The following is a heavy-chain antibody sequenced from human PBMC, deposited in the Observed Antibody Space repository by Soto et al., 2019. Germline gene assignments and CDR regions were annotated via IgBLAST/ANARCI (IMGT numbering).Heavy chain of an antibody. V-gene: IGHV1-18*01. J-gene: IGHJ2*01. CDR3: ACDLHSGGKDWYFDI. CDR2: INSFSGDT. CDR1: GYTFTHYG. Sequence: QVQLVQSGAEVKKPGASVKVSCKASGYTFTHYGITWVRQAPGQGLEWMGWINSFSGDTNYPQKLQGRLTMTTDTSANTAYMELRNLRSDDTAVYYGACDLHSGGKDWYFDIWGRGTLVTVSS. D-gene: IGHD2-15*01.